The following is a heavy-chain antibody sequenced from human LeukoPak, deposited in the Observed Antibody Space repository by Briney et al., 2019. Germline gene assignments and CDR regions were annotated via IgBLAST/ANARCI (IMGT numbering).Heavy chain of an antibody. D-gene: IGHD4/OR15-4a*01. Sequence: SQTLSLTCTVSGGSISSGSYYWSWIRQPAGKGLEWIGRFYTSGTTLYNPSLMSRVTISVDTSKNQFSLKLTSVTAADTALYYCARDYYPAANYFDPWGQGTLVTVSS. J-gene: IGHJ5*02. V-gene: IGHV4-61*02. CDR2: FYTSGTT. CDR3: ARDYYPAANYFDP. CDR1: GGSISSGSYY.